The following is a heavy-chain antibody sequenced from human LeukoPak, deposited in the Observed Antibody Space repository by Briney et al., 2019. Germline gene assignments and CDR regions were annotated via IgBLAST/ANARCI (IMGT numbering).Heavy chain of an antibody. D-gene: IGHD2-15*01. CDR2: MNPNSGNT. CDR3: TRGLVVLSATSWAFDI. V-gene: IGHV1-8*01. J-gene: IGHJ3*02. Sequence: ASVKVSCKASGYTFTSYDINWVRQATGQGLEWMAWMNPNSGNTGYAQKFQARVSMTRNTSISTAYMELSSLRSEDTAVYYCTRGLVVLSATSWAFDIWGHGTMVTVSS. CDR1: GYTFTSYD.